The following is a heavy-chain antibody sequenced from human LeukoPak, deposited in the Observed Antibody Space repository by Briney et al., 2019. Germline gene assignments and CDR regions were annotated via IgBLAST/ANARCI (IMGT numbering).Heavy chain of an antibody. J-gene: IGHJ6*02. CDR1: GGSVSSSNYY. V-gene: IGHV4-61*01. CDR2: IYYSGST. CDR3: ARYGSGSYSFGMDV. D-gene: IGHD3-10*01. Sequence: TSETLSLTCTVSGGSVSSSNYYWSWIRQPPGKGLEWIGYIYYSGSTNYNPSLKSRVTISVDTSKNQFSLKLSSVTAADTAVYYCARYGSGSYSFGMDVWGQGTTVTVSS.